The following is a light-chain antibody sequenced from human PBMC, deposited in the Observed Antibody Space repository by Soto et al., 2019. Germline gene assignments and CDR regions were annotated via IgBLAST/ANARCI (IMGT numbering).Light chain of an antibody. V-gene: IGKV3-11*01. Sequence: ELVLTQAPATLPLPPGERATLSCRASQSVSSYLAWYQQKPGQAPRLLFYDASNRATGIPARFSGSGSGTDFTLTISSLEPEDFAVYYCQQRSNWPPRTFGQGTKLEIK. CDR2: DAS. CDR1: QSVSSY. J-gene: IGKJ2*01. CDR3: QQRSNWPPRT.